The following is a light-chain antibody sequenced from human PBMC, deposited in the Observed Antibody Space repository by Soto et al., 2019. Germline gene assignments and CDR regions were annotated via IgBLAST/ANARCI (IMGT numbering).Light chain of an antibody. CDR2: GAT. CDR3: QQYNNWPLT. CDR1: QSINSH. J-gene: IGKJ4*01. Sequence: EIVMTQSPATLSVPQGERATLSCRASQSINSHLAWYQQRPGQAPRLLISGATTRATGIPARFSGSGSGTEFTLTVSSLQSEDFAVYYCQQYNNWPLTFGGGTKVEIK. V-gene: IGKV3-15*01.